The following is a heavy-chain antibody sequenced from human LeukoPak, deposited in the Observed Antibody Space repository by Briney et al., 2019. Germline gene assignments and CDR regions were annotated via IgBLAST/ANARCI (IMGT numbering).Heavy chain of an antibody. J-gene: IGHJ3*01. CDR3: ARDGGGPDAFDL. V-gene: IGHV3-48*04. D-gene: IGHD6-25*01. CDR2: ISSGSSVI. Sequence: GGSLRLSCTASGFSFSVNSMNWVRRAPGEGLEWISYISSGSSVIYYADPVKGRFTVSRDNAKNSLYLQMNSLRAEDTAVYYCARDGGGPDAFDLWGQGTMVTVSS. CDR1: GFSFSVNS.